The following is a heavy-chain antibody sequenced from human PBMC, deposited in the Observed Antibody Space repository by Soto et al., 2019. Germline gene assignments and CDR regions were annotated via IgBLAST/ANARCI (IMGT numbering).Heavy chain of an antibody. CDR1: GGSMSGYY. J-gene: IGHJ3*01. CDR3: ARVSHIVVVPAVRGAFDL. Sequence: QVQLQESGPGLEKASETLSLTCTVSGGSMSGYYWSWIRQPPGKGLEWMGFIYDSGTTNYNPTLKSRGTISIDTSKHQFSLKLTSVTAADTAVYYCARVSHIVVVPAVRGAFDLWGQGTMITVPS. CDR2: IYDSGTT. V-gene: IGHV4-59*01. D-gene: IGHD2-21*02.